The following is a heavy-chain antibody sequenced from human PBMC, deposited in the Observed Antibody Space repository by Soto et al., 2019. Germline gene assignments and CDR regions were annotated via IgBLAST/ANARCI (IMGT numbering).Heavy chain of an antibody. D-gene: IGHD7-27*01. V-gene: IGHV3-33*01. CDR2: IWYDGSNK. CDR1: GFTFSSYG. CDR3: AVSGDYYYGMDV. J-gene: IGHJ6*02. Sequence: QVQLVESGGGVVQPGRSLRLSCAASGFTFSSYGMHWVRQAPGKGLEWVAVIWYDGSNKYYADSVKGQFTISRDNSKNTLYLQMNSLRAEDTAVYYCAVSGDYYYGMDVWGQGTTVTVSS.